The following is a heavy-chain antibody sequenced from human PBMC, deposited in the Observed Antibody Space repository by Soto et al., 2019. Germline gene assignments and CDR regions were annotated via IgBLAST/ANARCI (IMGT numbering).Heavy chain of an antibody. J-gene: IGHJ4*02. Sequence: SVKVSCKASGGTFDSYAISWVRQAPGQGLEWMGGVIPMFLKSNYAQKFQGRVTITADKTTNTVYMEMKRLKSAETAVNYCVRGGGEMANPPPYLYWGQGTQVTVSS. D-gene: IGHD3-16*01. V-gene: IGHV1-69*06. CDR3: VRGGGEMANPPPYLY. CDR2: VIPMFLKS. CDR1: GGTFDSYA.